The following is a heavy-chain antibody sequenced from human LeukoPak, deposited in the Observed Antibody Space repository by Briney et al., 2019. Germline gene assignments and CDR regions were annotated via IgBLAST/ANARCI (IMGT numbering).Heavy chain of an antibody. CDR1: GCTFSSYE. CDR3: ARSQGYYDSSGYYIR. V-gene: IGHV3-48*03. J-gene: IGHJ4*02. D-gene: IGHD3-22*01. Sequence: GGSLRLSCAASGCTFSSYEMNWVRQAPGKGLEWVSYISSSGSTIYYADSVKGRFTISRDNAKNSLYLQMNSLRAEDTAVYYCARSQGYYDSSGYYIRWGQGTLVTVSS. CDR2: ISSSGSTI.